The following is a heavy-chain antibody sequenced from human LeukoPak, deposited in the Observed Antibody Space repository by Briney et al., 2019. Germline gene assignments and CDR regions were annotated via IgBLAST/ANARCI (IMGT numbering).Heavy chain of an antibody. CDR3: AKAALAYSPEDV. Sequence: PGGSLRLSCAASGFTFTTYAMHWVRQAPGKGLEWVAFISNDGRSKSYADSVKGRFTISRDNSKNTLYLQMNSLRAEDTAVYYCAKAALAYSPEDVWGQGTTVTVSS. J-gene: IGHJ6*02. CDR2: ISNDGRSK. V-gene: IGHV3-30*04. D-gene: IGHD2-15*01. CDR1: GFTFTTYA.